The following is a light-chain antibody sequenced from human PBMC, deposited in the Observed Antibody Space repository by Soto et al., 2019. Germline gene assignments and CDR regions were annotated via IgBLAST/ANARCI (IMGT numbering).Light chain of an antibody. V-gene: IGKV1-17*01. CDR3: QQYNSS. J-gene: IGKJ2*01. CDR1: QGIRSD. Sequence: DIQMTQSPSSLSASVGDRVTITCRASQGIRSDLAWFQQKPGKAPKRLIYIASSLQSGVPSRFSGSGSGTEFTLTISSLQPDDFATYYCQQYNSSFGQGAKVDIK. CDR2: IAS.